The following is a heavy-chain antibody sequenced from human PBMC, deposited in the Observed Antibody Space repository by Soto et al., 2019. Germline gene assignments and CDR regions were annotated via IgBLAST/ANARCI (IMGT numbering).Heavy chain of an antibody. J-gene: IGHJ6*02. V-gene: IGHV4-39*01. CDR1: GSSVTSSDYY. Sequence: PSETLSLTCSVSGSSVTSSDYYWAWIRQPPGKGLEWIGSMFYSGLTYYNPSLKSRVTLSVDTSKNQFSVRLNSVTAADTAVYYCAPLSVSLSGPYGIHVWGQGTTVTVS. CDR3: APLSVSLSGPYGIHV. CDR2: MFYSGLT. D-gene: IGHD2-15*01.